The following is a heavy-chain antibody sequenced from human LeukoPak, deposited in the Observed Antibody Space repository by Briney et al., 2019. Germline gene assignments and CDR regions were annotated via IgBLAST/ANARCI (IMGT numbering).Heavy chain of an antibody. CDR2: IRYDGSNK. J-gene: IGHJ4*02. D-gene: IGHD5-12*01. CDR1: GFTFSSYS. CDR3: ARGPSGYHNT. V-gene: IGHV3-30*02. Sequence: GGSLRLSCAASGFTFSSYSMNWVRQAPGKGLEWVAFIRYDGSNKYYADSVKGRFTISRDNSKNTLYLQMNSLRAEDTAVYYCARGPSGYHNTGGQGTLVTVSS.